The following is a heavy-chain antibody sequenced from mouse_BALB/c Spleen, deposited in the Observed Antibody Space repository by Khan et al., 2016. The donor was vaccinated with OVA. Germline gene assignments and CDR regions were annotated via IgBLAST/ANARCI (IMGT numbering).Heavy chain of an antibody. J-gene: IGHJ2*01. CDR1: GYSFTGYN. Sequence: VQLKQSGPELEKPGASVKISCKASGYSFTGYNMNWVKQSNGKSLEWIGNIDPYYGGATYNQKFKGKATLTVDKSSSTAYMQLKSLPYADSAVYYGTRGYGNYVRYSFDYWGQGTTLTVSS. D-gene: IGHD2-10*02. CDR3: TRGYGNYVRYSFDY. CDR2: IDPYYGGA. V-gene: IGHV1-39*01.